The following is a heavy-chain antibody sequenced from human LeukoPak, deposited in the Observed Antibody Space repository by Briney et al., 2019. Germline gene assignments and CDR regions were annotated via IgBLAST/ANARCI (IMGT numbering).Heavy chain of an antibody. Sequence: PGGSLRLSCSASGFTFSNYAMHWVRQSPGKGPEYVSAISTTGGSTYYADSVKGRFTISRDNAKNSVYLQMNSLRDEDTAVYYCARGSSAPDYWGQGTLVTVSS. CDR2: ISTTGGST. J-gene: IGHJ4*02. V-gene: IGHV3-64*04. CDR1: GFTFSNYA. CDR3: ARGSSAPDY. D-gene: IGHD6-25*01.